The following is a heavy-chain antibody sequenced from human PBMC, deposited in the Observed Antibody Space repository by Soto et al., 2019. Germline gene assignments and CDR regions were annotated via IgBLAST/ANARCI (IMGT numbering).Heavy chain of an antibody. V-gene: IGHV1-46*01. CDR1: GYTFINYY. D-gene: IGHD6-13*01. CDR3: ARDLAAGDY. CDR2: FNPTSGST. Sequence: QVQLVQSGAEVKKPGASVKLSCKASGYTFINYYIHWVRQAPGQGLEWMGIFNPTSGSTNYAQKFQGRVTLTMDTSTRTVYLELSSLRFDDTAVYYCARDLAAGDYWGQGTLVTVSS. J-gene: IGHJ4*02.